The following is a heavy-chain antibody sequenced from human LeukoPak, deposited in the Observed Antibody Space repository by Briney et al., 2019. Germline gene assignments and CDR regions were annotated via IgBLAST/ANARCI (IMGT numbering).Heavy chain of an antibody. D-gene: IGHD2-8*01. J-gene: IGHJ6*02. CDR2: ISWNSGSI. CDR1: GFTFGDYA. Sequence: GGSLRLSCAVSGFTFGDYAMHWVRQAPGKGLEWVSGISWNSGSIGYADSVKGRFTISRDNAKNSLFLQMNSLRVEDTALYFCAKGGVYTNGHDYGMDDWGQGTTVTVSS. CDR3: AKGGVYTNGHDYGMDD. V-gene: IGHV3-9*01.